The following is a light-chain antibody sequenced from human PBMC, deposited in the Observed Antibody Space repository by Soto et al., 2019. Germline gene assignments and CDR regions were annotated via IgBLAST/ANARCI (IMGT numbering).Light chain of an antibody. CDR2: ASS. V-gene: IGKV1-39*01. CDR3: QQTYSFPRT. CDR1: QSISNF. Sequence: DIQMTQSPSSLSASVGDTATITCRASQSISNFLNWYQQKPGKAPKLLIYASSSLQSGVPSRFSGSGSGTDFTLTVSSLQPEDFATYYCQQTYSFPRTFDQGTKVEIK. J-gene: IGKJ1*01.